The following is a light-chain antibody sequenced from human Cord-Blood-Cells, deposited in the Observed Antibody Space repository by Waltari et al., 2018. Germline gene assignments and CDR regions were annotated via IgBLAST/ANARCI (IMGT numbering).Light chain of an antibody. V-gene: IGLV2-23*02. Sequence: QSALTQPASVSGSPGQSITISCTGTSSDVGSYNLVSWYQQHPGKAPKLMIYEVSKRPSVVSNRFSCSKSGNTASLTISGLQAEDEADYYCCSYAGSSTWVFGGGTKLTVL. CDR3: CSYAGSSTWV. CDR1: SSDVGSYNL. CDR2: EVS. J-gene: IGLJ3*02.